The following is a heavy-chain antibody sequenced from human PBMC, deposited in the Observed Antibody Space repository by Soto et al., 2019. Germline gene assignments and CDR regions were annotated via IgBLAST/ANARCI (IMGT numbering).Heavy chain of an antibody. J-gene: IGHJ5*02. CDR3: ARDSDYYDSSGYYHVWFDP. CDR2: INADNGNI. CDR1: WNTLPKYC. Sequence: APGKVSWKGFWNTLPKYCFPLGRPAPGQRAVWMGWINADNGNIKYSQKFQGRLTITRDTSASTAYMELSSLRSEDTAVYYCARDSDYYDSSGYYHVWFDPWGQGTQVTVSS. V-gene: IGHV1-3*01. D-gene: IGHD3-22*01.